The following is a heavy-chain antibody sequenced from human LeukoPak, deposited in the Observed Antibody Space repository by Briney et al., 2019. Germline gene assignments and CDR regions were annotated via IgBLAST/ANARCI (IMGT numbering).Heavy chain of an antibody. CDR3: ATYYDFWSGYSYKYYFDY. CDR1: GFTFSSYS. V-gene: IGHV3-21*04. J-gene: IGHJ4*02. Sequence: PGGSLRLSCAASGFTFSSYSMNWVRQAPGEGLEWVSSISSSSSYIYYADSVKGRFTISRDNAKNSLYLQMNSLRAEDTAVYYCATYYDFWSGYSYKYYFDYWGQGTLVTVSS. CDR2: ISSSSSYI. D-gene: IGHD3-3*01.